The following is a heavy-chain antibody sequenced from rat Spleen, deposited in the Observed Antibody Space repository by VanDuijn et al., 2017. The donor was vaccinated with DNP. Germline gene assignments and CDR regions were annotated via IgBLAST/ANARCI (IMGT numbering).Heavy chain of an antibody. D-gene: IGHD1-11*01. J-gene: IGHJ2*01. Sequence: EVQLVESGGGLVQPGRSLKLSCAASGFTFSDYYMAWVRQAPTKGLEWVGYISYDGGNTYYRDSVKGRFTISRDDAKSTLYLQMNSLRSEDVATYYCARHVGYGGYSYWGQGVMVTVSS. V-gene: IGHV5-22*01. CDR2: ISYDGGNT. CDR1: GFTFSDYY. CDR3: ARHVGYGGYSY.